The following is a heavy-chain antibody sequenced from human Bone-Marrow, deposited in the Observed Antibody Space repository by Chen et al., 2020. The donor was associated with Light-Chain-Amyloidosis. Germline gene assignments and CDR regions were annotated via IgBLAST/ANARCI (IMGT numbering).Heavy chain of an antibody. V-gene: IGHV3-74*01. D-gene: IGHD5-12*01. Sequence: EVQLVESGGGLGQPGGSLRLSCEASGFTVGRYWMNWVRQAPGKGLVWVPRINDYGGSTTSADSVRGRFTISRDNAKNTLYLQMNSLRPEDTAVYYCARDRNGYNYGVDYWGQGTLVTVSS. CDR2: INDYGGST. CDR1: GFTVGRYW. J-gene: IGHJ4*02. CDR3: ARDRNGYNYGVDY.